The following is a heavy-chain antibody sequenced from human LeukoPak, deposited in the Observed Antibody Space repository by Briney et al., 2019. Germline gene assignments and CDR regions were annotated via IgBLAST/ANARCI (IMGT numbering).Heavy chain of an antibody. CDR1: GGSFSGYY. CDR2: INHSGST. Sequence: PSETLSLTCAVYGGSFSGYYWSWVRQPPGKGLEWIGEINHSGSTNYNPSLRSRGSISVDTTKNQFSLKLSSVTAPYTAVYYCASERFTIIRYFDLWGRGTLVTVSS. CDR3: ASERFTIIRYFDL. D-gene: IGHD3-10*01. J-gene: IGHJ2*01. V-gene: IGHV4-34*01.